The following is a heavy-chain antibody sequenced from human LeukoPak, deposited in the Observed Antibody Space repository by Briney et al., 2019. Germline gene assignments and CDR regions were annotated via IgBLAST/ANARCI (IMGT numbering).Heavy chain of an antibody. V-gene: IGHV3-30-3*01. CDR3: ARGVSITGITAAFDY. CDR1: GFTFSSYS. J-gene: IGHJ4*02. D-gene: IGHD1-20*01. Sequence: PGGSLRLSCAASGFTFSSYSMHWVRQAPGKGLDWVAVISHDGSNKYYADSVKGRFTISRDNSKNTLSLQMNSLRAEDTAVYYCARGVSITGITAAFDYWGQGTLVTVSS. CDR2: ISHDGSNK.